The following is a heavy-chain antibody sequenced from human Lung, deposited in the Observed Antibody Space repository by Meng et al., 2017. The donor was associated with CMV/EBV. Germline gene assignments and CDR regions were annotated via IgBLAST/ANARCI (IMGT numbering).Heavy chain of an antibody. CDR1: GVSISNFY. V-gene: IGHV4-59*01. D-gene: IGHD3-3*01. J-gene: IGHJ4*02. CDR2: VYSSGST. Sequence: GSLRLSCTVSGVSISNFYWGWIRQPPGGGLEWLGNVYSSGSTNYNPSLKSRVTMSVDTSRSQFSLNLTSVTAADTATYFCARGRGDDLWSGFYYYFDNWXQGALVXVSS. CDR3: ARGRGDDLWSGFYYYFDN.